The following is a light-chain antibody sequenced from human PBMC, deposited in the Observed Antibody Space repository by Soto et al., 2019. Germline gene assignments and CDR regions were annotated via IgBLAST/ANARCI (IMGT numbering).Light chain of an antibody. Sequence: EIVLTQSPATLSLSPGERATLSCRASQSVSSYLAWYQQEPGQAPRLLIYDASNRATGIPARFSGSGSGTDFTLTISSLEPEDFAVYYCQQRSNWSTFGQGTKVDIK. CDR1: QSVSSY. J-gene: IGKJ1*01. CDR2: DAS. CDR3: QQRSNWST. V-gene: IGKV3-11*01.